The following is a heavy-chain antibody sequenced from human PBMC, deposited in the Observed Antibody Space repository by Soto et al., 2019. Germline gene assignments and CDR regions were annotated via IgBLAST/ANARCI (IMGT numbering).Heavy chain of an antibody. CDR1: GFTFSSYG. D-gene: IGHD2-2*01. Sequence: GGSLRLSCAASGFTFSSYGMHWVRQAPGKGLEWVAVIWYDGSNKYYADSVKGRFTISRDNSKNTLYLQMNSLRAEDTAVYYCARDFRVGYFDYWGQGTLVTVSS. CDR3: ARDFRVGYFDY. CDR2: IWYDGSNK. V-gene: IGHV3-33*01. J-gene: IGHJ4*02.